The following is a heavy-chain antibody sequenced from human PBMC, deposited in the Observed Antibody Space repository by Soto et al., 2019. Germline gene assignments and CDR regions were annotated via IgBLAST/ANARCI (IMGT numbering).Heavy chain of an antibody. J-gene: IGHJ6*02. V-gene: IGHV4-30-4*01. D-gene: IGHD3-3*01. CDR3: ARVGRDLEWLSYYYGMDV. CDR1: GGSISSGDYY. CDR2: IYYSGST. Sequence: QVQLQESGPGLVKPSQTLSLTCTVSGGSISSGDYYWSWIRQPPGKGLEWIGYIYYSGSTYYNPSLKSRVTISVDTSKNQFSLKLSSVTAADTAVYYCARVGRDLEWLSYYYGMDVWGQGTTVTVSS.